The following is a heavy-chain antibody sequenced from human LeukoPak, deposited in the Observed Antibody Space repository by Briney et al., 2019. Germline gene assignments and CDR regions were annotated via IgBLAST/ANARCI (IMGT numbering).Heavy chain of an antibody. D-gene: IGHD3-10*01. CDR3: AKERRGYYMDV. J-gene: IGHJ6*03. Sequence: GGPLRLSCAASGFNFGHYAMQWVRQAPGKGLEWVSLISWDASGTYYADSVKGRFTISRDNSKNSLSLQMNSLRPEDTALYYCAKERRGYYMDVWGKGTTVTVSS. V-gene: IGHV3-43D*03. CDR1: GFNFGHYA. CDR2: ISWDASGT.